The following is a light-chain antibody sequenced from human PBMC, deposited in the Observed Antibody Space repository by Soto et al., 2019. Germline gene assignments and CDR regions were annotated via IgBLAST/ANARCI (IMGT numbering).Light chain of an antibody. CDR1: SGDVGGYDF. CDR2: DVS. V-gene: IGLV2-14*01. J-gene: IGLJ1*01. Sequence: QSALTQPASVSGSPGQSITISCTGASGDVGGYDFVSWYQQQPGKAPKLIIYDVSNRPSGVSNRFSVSKSGNTASLTISGLQAEDEADYYCCSCSRSSTLYVFGTGTKLTVL. CDR3: CSCSRSSTLYV.